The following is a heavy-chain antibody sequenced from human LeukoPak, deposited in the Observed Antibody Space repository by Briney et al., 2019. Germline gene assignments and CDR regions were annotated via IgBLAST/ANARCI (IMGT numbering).Heavy chain of an antibody. J-gene: IGHJ4*02. Sequence: SETLSLTCAVSGDSISNRNCWTWVRQPPGKGLEWIGEIYHNGATNYKPSLKSRVTMSLDKSKNQFSLKLNSATAADTAVYYCVRNAGNSDYDSWGQGTLVTVSS. CDR1: GDSISNRNC. D-gene: IGHD4-23*01. CDR3: VRNAGNSDYDS. V-gene: IGHV4-4*02. CDR2: IYHNGAT.